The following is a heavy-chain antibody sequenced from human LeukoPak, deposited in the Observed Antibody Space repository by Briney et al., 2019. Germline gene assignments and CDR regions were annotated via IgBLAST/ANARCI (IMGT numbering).Heavy chain of an antibody. V-gene: IGHV4-59*08. D-gene: IGHD3-10*01. CDR2: VYYSGST. J-gene: IGHJ4*02. Sequence: KPSETLSLTCTVSGGSITNYYWSWIRRPPGKGLEWIGYVYYSGSTNYNPSLKSRVTISVDTSENQFSLKLSSVTAADTAVYYCAATMVRGVHTHFDYWGQGTLVTVSS. CDR3: AATMVRGVHTHFDY. CDR1: GGSITNYY.